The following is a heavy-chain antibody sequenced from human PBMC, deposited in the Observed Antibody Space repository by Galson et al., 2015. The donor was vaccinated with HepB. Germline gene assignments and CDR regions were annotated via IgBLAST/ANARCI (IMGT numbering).Heavy chain of an antibody. Sequence: SLRLSCAASGFTFSSYSMNWARQAPGKGLEWVSSISSSSSYIYYADSVKGRFTISRDNAKNSLYLQMNSLRAEDTAVYYCARDGGEGYSYGYEIDYWGQGTLVTVSS. V-gene: IGHV3-21*01. J-gene: IGHJ4*02. CDR2: ISSSSSYI. CDR1: GFTFSSYS. D-gene: IGHD5-18*01. CDR3: ARDGGEGYSYGYEIDY.